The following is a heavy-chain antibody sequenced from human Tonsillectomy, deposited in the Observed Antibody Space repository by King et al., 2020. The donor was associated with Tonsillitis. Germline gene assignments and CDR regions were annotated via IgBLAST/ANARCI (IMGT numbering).Heavy chain of an antibody. CDR1: GFTFGSYA. V-gene: IGHV3-23*04. D-gene: IGHD5-12*01. J-gene: IGHJ4*02. CDR2: ISGSGSGT. Sequence: VQLVESGGGLVQPGGSLRLSCAASGFTFGSYAMSWVRQAPGMGLEWGSGISGSGSGTYYADSVKGRFTISRDNSKNTVYLQMNILRAEDTAVYFCAKVDEGYSGYDWDYFDYWGQGTLVSVSS. CDR3: AKVDEGYSGYDWDYFDY.